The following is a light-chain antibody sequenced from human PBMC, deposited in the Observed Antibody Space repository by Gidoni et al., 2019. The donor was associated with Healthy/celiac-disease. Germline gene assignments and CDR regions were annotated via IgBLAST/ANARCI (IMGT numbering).Light chain of an antibody. CDR2: AAS. Sequence: DIQMTHSPSSLSASVGDRVTITCRASQSISSYLNWYQQKPGKAPKPLTYAASSLQRGVPSRFGGSGSGTDFTLTISSLQPEDFATYYCQQSYSTPGFGGGTKVEIK. CDR1: QSISSY. J-gene: IGKJ4*01. CDR3: QQSYSTPG. V-gene: IGKV1-39*01.